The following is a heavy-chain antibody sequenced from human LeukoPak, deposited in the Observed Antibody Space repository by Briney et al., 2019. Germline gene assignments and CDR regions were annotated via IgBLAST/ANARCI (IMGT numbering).Heavy chain of an antibody. CDR3: ARAMGVCSSTSCYLAGEYYYYYMDV. CDR2: ISYDGSNK. D-gene: IGHD2-2*01. CDR1: GFTFSSYA. V-gene: IGHV3-30-3*01. J-gene: IGHJ6*03. Sequence: GRSLRLSCAASGFTFSSYAMHWVRQAPGKGLGWVAVISYDGSNKYYADSVKGRFTISRDNSKNTLYLQMNSLRAEDTAVYYCARAMGVCSSTSCYLAGEYYYYYMDVWGKGTTVTVSS.